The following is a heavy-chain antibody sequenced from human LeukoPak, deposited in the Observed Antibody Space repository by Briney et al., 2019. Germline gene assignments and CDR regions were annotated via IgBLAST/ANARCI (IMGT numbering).Heavy chain of an antibody. D-gene: IGHD2-21*02. CDR3: AKTLAVVVTAPFDY. V-gene: IGHV3-30*18. Sequence: GGSLRLSCAATGFTFSSYGMHWVRQAPGKGLEWVAVISYDGSNKYYADSVKGRFTISRDNSKNTLYLQMNSLRAEVTAVYYCAKTLAVVVTAPFDYWGQGTLVTVSS. CDR2: ISYDGSNK. CDR1: GFTFSSYG. J-gene: IGHJ4*02.